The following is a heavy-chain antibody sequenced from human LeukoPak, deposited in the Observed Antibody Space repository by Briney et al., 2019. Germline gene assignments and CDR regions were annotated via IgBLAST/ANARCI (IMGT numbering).Heavy chain of an antibody. Sequence: GGSLRLPCAASGFTFSDYSMNWIRQAPGKGLEWVSYISSSGATMYYADSVKCRFTISRDNAKTSLYLQMNGLRAEDTAVYYCTRDSGDYSSDYWGQGTLVTVSS. CDR1: GFTFSDYS. D-gene: IGHD5-12*01. CDR2: ISSSGATM. J-gene: IGHJ4*02. V-gene: IGHV3-11*01. CDR3: TRDSGDYSSDY.